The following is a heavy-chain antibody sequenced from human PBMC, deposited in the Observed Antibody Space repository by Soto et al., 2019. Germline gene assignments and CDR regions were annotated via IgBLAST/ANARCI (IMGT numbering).Heavy chain of an antibody. Sequence: QVQLQQWGAGLLKPSETLSLTCGVYGGSFSGYYWSWIRQPPGKGLEWIGEVNHSGSTNYNPSLKRRFPLSVDTSKNHFSLELSSVTAADTALYYCARKYLPYYGSGSPDGMDVGGQGTTVTVSS. J-gene: IGHJ6*02. V-gene: IGHV4-34*01. CDR2: VNHSGST. CDR3: ARKYLPYYGSGSPDGMDV. CDR1: GGSFSGYY. D-gene: IGHD3-10*01.